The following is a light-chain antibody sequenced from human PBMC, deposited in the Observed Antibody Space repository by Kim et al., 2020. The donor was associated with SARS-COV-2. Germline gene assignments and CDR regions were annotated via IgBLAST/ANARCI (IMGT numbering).Light chain of an antibody. V-gene: IGKV1-39*01. Sequence: DIQMTQSPSSLSASVGDRVTITCRTSQGITSHLNWYQQKPGKAPKLLIYAASTLQSGVPSRFSGSGSETDFTLTISSLQPDDFATYYCQQCYITPFTFGPGTKVDIK. CDR1: QGITSH. J-gene: IGKJ3*01. CDR2: AAS. CDR3: QQCYITPFT.